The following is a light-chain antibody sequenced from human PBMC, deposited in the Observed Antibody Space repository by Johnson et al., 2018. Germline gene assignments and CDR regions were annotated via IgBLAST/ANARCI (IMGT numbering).Light chain of an antibody. CDR1: SSNIGNNY. Sequence: QSVLTQPPSVSAAPGQKVTITCSGSSSNIGNNYVSWYQQLPGTAPKLLIYENNKRPSGIPDRFSGSKSGTSATLGITGLQTGDEADYYCGTWDSSLSAGNVFGTRTKGTGL. J-gene: IGLJ1*01. V-gene: IGLV1-51*02. CDR2: ENN. CDR3: GTWDSSLSAGNV.